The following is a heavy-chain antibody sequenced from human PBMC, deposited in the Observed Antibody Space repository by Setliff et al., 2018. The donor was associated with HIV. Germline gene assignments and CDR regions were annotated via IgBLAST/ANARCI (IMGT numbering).Heavy chain of an antibody. CDR3: ARGAYYYDTSGYPRDPFDL. Sequence: ASVKVSCQASGYAFTRYHINWVRQTPGQGLEWMGWINPHSGGTNYAQKFQGRVTMTRDTSISTASMELSRLRSDDTAVYYCARGAYYYDTSGYPRDPFDLWGQGTMVTVSS. CDR2: INPHSGGT. J-gene: IGHJ3*01. CDR1: GYAFTRYH. D-gene: IGHD3-22*01. V-gene: IGHV1-2*02.